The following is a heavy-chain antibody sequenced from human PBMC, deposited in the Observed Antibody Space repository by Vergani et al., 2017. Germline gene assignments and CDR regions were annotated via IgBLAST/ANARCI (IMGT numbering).Heavy chain of an antibody. CDR2: INPSGGST. D-gene: IGHD1-26*01. CDR3: AXDGSGGGATTNYYYYMDV. CDR1: GSTFTSYY. V-gene: IGHV1-46*01. J-gene: IGHJ6*03. Sequence: QVQLVQSGAEVKKPGASVKVSCKASGSTFTSYYMHWVRQAPGQGLEWMGIINPSGGSTSYAQKFQGRVTMTRDTSTSTVYMELSSLRSEDTAVYYCAXDGSGGGATTNYYYYMDVWGKGSTVTVSS.